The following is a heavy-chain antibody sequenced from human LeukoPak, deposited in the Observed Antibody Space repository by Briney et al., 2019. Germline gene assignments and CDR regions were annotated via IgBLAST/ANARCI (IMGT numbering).Heavy chain of an antibody. J-gene: IGHJ6*03. CDR1: GGSISSSSYY. D-gene: IGHD2-2*01. CDR2: IYYSGST. Sequence: SETLSLTCTVSGGSISSSSYYWGWIRQPPGKGLEWIGSIYYSGSTYYNPSLKSRVTISVDTSKNQFSLKLSSVTAADTAVYYCARAKQGDCSSTSCYFGYYYMDVWGKGTTVTVSS. CDR3: ARAKQGDCSSTSCYFGYYYMDV. V-gene: IGHV4-39*07.